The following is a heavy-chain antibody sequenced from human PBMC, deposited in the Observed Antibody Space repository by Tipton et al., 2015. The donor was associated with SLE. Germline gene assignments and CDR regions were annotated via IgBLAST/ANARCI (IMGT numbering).Heavy chain of an antibody. Sequence: LRLSCAVSGYSISSGYYWGWIRQPPGKGLEWIGSIYHSGSTYYNPSLKSRLTISVDTSKNQFSLKLSSVTAADTAVYYCASAVVVNNDWYFDLWGRGTLVTVSS. CDR1: GYSISSGYY. V-gene: IGHV4-38-2*01. D-gene: IGHD3-22*01. J-gene: IGHJ2*01. CDR3: ASAVVVNNDWYFDL. CDR2: IYHSGST.